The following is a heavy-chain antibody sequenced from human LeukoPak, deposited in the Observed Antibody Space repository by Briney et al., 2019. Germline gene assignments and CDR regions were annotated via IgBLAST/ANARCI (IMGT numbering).Heavy chain of an antibody. CDR3: ARVCSSGRCLDY. CDR1: GYSISSNYY. Sequence: PSETLSLTCSVSGYSISSNYYWAWMRQPPGKGLEWIGTINHSGSTYFNPFLKSRVSVSVDTSKNQVSLRLSSVTVADTAVYYCARVCSSGRCLDYWGQGTLVTVS. J-gene: IGHJ4*02. CDR2: INHSGST. V-gene: IGHV4-38-2*02. D-gene: IGHD2-2*01.